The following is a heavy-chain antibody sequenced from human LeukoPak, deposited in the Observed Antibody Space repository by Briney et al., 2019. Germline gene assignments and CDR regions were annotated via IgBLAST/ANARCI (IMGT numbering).Heavy chain of an antibody. J-gene: IGHJ4*02. D-gene: IGHD3-22*01. CDR3: ARGRIAHYYDSSGYQIDY. CDR2: IYYRGST. Sequence: SETLSLTCTVSGGSISSYYWSWIRQPPGKGLEWIGYIYYRGSTNYNPSLKSRVTISVDTSKNQFSLKLSSVTAADTAVYYCARGRIAHYYDSSGYQIDYWGQGTLVSVSS. V-gene: IGHV4-59*08. CDR1: GGSISSYY.